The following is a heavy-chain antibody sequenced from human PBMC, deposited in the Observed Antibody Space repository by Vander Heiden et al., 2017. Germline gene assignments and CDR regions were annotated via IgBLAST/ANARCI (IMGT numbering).Heavy chain of an antibody. CDR1: GFTFDDYA. CDR2: ISRNSNSI. D-gene: IGHD6-6*01. J-gene: IGHJ6*02. CDR3: VKDGSSLGYFYYGMDV. Sequence: RSLRLSCAASGFTFDDYAMHWVRQAPGKGLERVSGISRNSNSIGYADSVKGRFTISRDNGKNSLYMQMNSLRAEDTALYYCVKDGSSLGYFYYGMDVWGQGTTVTVSS. V-gene: IGHV3-9*01.